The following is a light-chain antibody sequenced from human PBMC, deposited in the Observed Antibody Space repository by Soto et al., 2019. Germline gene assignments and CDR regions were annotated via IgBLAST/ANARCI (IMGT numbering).Light chain of an antibody. CDR2: WAS. Sequence: DIVMTQSPDSLAVSLGERATINCKSSQSVLYSSNNKNYLAWYQQKPGQPPKLLIYWASTRESGVPDRFSGSGSGTDFTLTISSLQADDGAVYYCQQYYSTTLTFGGGTKVEIK. CDR1: QSVLYSSNNKNY. J-gene: IGKJ4*01. CDR3: QQYYSTTLT. V-gene: IGKV4-1*01.